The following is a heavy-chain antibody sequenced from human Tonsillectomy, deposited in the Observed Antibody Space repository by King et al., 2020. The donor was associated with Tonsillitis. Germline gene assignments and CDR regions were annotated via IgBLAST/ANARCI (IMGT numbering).Heavy chain of an antibody. J-gene: IGHJ4*02. CDR1: GGSITGYY. CDR3: ARAWDYALYYFDY. Sequence: VQLQESGPGLVKPSETLSLTCTVSGGSITGYYWSWIRQPPGKGLEWIGYIDYTGSTNYNPSLKSRGTLSVDTSNNQYSLQLNSVTAADTAVYYCARAWDYALYYFDYWGQGSLVTVSS. D-gene: IGHD1-7*01. CDR2: IDYTGST. V-gene: IGHV4-59*01.